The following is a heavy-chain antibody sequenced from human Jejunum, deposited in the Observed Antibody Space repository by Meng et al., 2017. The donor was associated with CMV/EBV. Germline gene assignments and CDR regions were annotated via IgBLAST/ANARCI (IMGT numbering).Heavy chain of an antibody. CDR2: ISYDGRKD. D-gene: IGHD2-2*01. J-gene: IGHJ4*02. CDR3: ARDDAWAFDY. V-gene: IGHV3-30*04. Sequence: VQRVEAGGGAVQPGRFLCLSGPASGFTFSSYGMHWVPQAPAKGLEWLAVISYDGRKDYYADSVKGRFTLSRDNSKNTLYLQMNSMKAEETAVYYCARDDAWAFDYWGQGTLVTVSS. CDR1: GFTFSSYG.